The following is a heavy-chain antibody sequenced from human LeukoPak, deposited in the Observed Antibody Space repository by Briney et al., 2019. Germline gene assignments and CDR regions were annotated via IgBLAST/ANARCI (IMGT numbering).Heavy chain of an antibody. CDR3: ARRYSSSWCYYYYYMDV. CDR2: ISSSGSTI. D-gene: IGHD6-13*01. CDR1: GFTFSSYE. J-gene: IGHJ6*03. Sequence: GGSLRLSCAASGFTFSSYEMNWVRQAPGKGLEWVSYISSSGSTIYYADSVKGRFTISRDNAKNSLYLQMNSLRAEDTAVYYCARRYSSSWCYYYYYMDVWGKGTTVTISS. V-gene: IGHV3-48*03.